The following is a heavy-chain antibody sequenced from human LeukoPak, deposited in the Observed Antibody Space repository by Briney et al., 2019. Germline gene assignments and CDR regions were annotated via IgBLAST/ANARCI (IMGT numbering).Heavy chain of an antibody. CDR3: ARSVYYGSGGVSGFNDY. CDR1: GYNFTSYW. CDR2: IYLGDSDT. V-gene: IGHV5-51*01. J-gene: IGHJ4*02. D-gene: IGHD3-10*01. Sequence: GESLKISCKGSGYNFTSYWIGWVRQMPGKGLEWMGIIYLGDSDTTYSPSFQGQVTISADKSISTAYLQWSSLKALDTAMYYCARSVYYGSGGVSGFNDYWGQGTLVTVSS.